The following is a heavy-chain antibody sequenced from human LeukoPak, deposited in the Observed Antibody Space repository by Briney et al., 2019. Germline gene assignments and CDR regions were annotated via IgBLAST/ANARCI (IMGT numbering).Heavy chain of an antibody. D-gene: IGHD2-15*01. CDR3: ARGYCSGGSCYYYYHGMDV. J-gene: IGHJ6*02. CDR2: INHSGST. CDR1: GGSFSGYY. V-gene: IGHV4-34*01. Sequence: SETLSLTCAVYGGSFSGYYWSWIRQPPGKGLEWIGEINHSGSTNYNPSLKSRVTISVDTSKNQFSLKLSSVTAADTAVYYCARGYCSGGSCYYYYHGMDVWGQGTTVTVSS.